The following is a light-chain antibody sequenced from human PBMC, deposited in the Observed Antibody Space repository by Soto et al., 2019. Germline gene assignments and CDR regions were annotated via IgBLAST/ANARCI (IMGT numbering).Light chain of an antibody. Sequence: EAVVTQSPGTLALSPGERGTLSCRASQMISGSFLAWYQQKPGQAPRLLLYAASIRATGIPDRFSGSESRTDFTLTISTLEPADFAVYYCQYYGSSSTFGQGTTV. J-gene: IGKJ1*01. CDR1: QMISGSF. CDR2: AAS. CDR3: QYYGSSST. V-gene: IGKV3-20*01.